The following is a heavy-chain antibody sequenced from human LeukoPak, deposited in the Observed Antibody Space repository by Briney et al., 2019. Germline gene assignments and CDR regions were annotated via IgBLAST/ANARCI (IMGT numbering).Heavy chain of an antibody. J-gene: IGHJ4*02. CDR2: ISSSSSTT. Sequence: TGGSLRLSCVASGFSFSSYSMNWVRQAPGKGLEWVSYISSSSSTTYYADSVKGRFTTSRDNAKNSLYLQMNSLRAEDTAVYYCARDRSYHTIFGVVIYFDYWGQGTLVTVSS. CDR3: ARDRSYHTIFGVVIYFDY. V-gene: IGHV3-48*01. D-gene: IGHD3-3*01. CDR1: GFSFSSYS.